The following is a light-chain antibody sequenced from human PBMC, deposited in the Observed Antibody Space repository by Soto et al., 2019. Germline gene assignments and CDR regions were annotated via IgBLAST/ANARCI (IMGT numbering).Light chain of an antibody. Sequence: DIQMPQSPSILSASVGDRVTITCRSSQTITNWLAWYQQKPGKAPRLLIYDASSFESWVPSRFSGSGSGTEFTLTISRLQPDDFAGYYCQQYMAYSTFGQGTRREIK. CDR2: DAS. J-gene: IGKJ5*01. CDR1: QTITNW. CDR3: QQYMAYST. V-gene: IGKV1-5*01.